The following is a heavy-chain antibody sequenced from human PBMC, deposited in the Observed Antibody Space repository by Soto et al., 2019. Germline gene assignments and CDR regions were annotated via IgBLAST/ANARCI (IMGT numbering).Heavy chain of an antibody. D-gene: IGHD2-15*01. CDR2: MNPNSGNT. Sequence: ASVKVSCKASVYTFTSYDINWVRQATGQGLEWMGWMNPNSGNTGYAQKFQGRVTMTRNTSISTAYMELSSLRSEDTAVYYCARDPGCSGGSCYFAFDIWGQGTMVTVSS. J-gene: IGHJ3*02. CDR3: ARDPGCSGGSCYFAFDI. V-gene: IGHV1-8*01. CDR1: VYTFTSYD.